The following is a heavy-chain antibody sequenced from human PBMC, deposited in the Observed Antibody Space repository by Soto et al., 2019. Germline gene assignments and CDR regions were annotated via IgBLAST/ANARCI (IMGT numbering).Heavy chain of an antibody. D-gene: IGHD6-19*01. CDR2: IYYSGST. Sequence: PSETLSLTCTVSGGSVSSGSYYWSWIRQPPGKGLEWIGYIYYSGSTNYNPSLKSRVTISVDTSKNQFSLKLSSVTAADTAVYYCARSSSSGWYLNWFDYWGQGTQVTVSS. V-gene: IGHV4-61*01. CDR3: ARSSSSGWYLNWFDY. CDR1: GGSVSSGSYY. J-gene: IGHJ5*01.